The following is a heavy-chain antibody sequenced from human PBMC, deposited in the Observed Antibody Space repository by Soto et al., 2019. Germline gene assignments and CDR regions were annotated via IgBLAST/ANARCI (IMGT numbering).Heavy chain of an antibody. CDR1: GGSFSGYY. D-gene: IGHD3-10*01. Sequence: SETLSLTCAVYGGSFSGYYWSWIRQPPGKGLEWIGEINHSGSTNYNPSLKSRVTISVDTSKNQFSLKLSSVTAADTAVYYCARGGAHMVRGVIPGYFDYWGQGTLVTVSS. V-gene: IGHV4-34*01. CDR2: INHSGST. CDR3: ARGGAHMVRGVIPGYFDY. J-gene: IGHJ4*02.